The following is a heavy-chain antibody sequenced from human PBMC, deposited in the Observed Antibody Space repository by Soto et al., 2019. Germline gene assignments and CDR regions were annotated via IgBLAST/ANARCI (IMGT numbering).Heavy chain of an antibody. J-gene: IGHJ4*02. CDR1: GYTFSRYD. CDR2: MNPVSRYT. Sequence: QEQLVQSGAEVKEPGASVRVSCKASGYTFSRYDINWVRQAVGQGLEWMGWMNPVSRYTDYAQKFQVRVTMTGDTSIGTAYMDLTSLRSDDTAVYHCARFVRHQLPAIDFWGQGTLVTVSS. D-gene: IGHD2-2*01. V-gene: IGHV1-8*01. CDR3: ARFVRHQLPAIDF.